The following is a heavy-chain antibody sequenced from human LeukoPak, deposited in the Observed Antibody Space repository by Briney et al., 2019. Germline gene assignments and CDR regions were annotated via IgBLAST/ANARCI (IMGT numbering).Heavy chain of an antibody. CDR3: ASRESGYSSSWYGD. D-gene: IGHD6-13*01. V-gene: IGHV1-69*05. CDR1: GGTFSSYA. CDR2: IIPIFGTA. Sequence: ASVKVSCKASGGTFSSYAISWVRQAPGQGLEWMGGIIPIFGTANYAQKFQGRVTITTDESTSTAYMELSSLRSEDTAVYYCASRESGYSSSWYGDWGQGTLVTVSS. J-gene: IGHJ4*02.